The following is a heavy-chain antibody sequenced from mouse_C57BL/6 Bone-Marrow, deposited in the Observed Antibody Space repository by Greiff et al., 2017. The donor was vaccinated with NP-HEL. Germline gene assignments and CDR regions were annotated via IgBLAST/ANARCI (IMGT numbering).Heavy chain of an antibody. CDR2: IYPRSGTT. J-gene: IGHJ2*01. Sequence: QVQLQQSGAELARPGASVKLSCKASGYTFTSYGISWVKQRTGQGLEWIGEIYPRSGTTYYTEKFKGKATLTADQSSSTAYMELRSLTSEDSAVYVCARDYYGSSPFDYWGQGTTLTVSS. CDR1: GYTFTSYG. V-gene: IGHV1-81*01. CDR3: ARDYYGSSPFDY. D-gene: IGHD1-1*01.